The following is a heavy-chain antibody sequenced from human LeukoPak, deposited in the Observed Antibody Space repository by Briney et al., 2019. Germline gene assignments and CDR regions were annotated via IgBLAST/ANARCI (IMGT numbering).Heavy chain of an antibody. J-gene: IGHJ3*02. D-gene: IGHD3-9*01. Sequence: GGSLRLSCAASGFTFSSYWMHGVRQAPGKGLVWVSRINSDGSSTSYADSVKGRFTISRDNAKNTLYLQMNSLRAEDTAVYYCATIDYDILTGYPRGDAFDIWGQGTMVTVSS. CDR3: ATIDYDILTGYPRGDAFDI. V-gene: IGHV3-74*01. CDR1: GFTFSSYW. CDR2: INSDGSST.